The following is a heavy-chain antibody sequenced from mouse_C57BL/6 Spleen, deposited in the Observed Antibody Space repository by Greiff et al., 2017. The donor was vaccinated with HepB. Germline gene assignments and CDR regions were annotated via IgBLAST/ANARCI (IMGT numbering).Heavy chain of an antibody. V-gene: IGHV7-3*01. Sequence: EVMLVESGGGLVQPGGSLSLSCAASGFTFTDYYMSWVRQPPGKALEWLGFIRNKANGYTTEYSASVKGRFTISRDNSQSILYLQMNALRAEDSAAYYCARYMRELLDYWGQGTTLTVSS. CDR3: ARYMRELLDY. D-gene: IGHD1-1*01. J-gene: IGHJ2*01. CDR2: IRNKANGYTT. CDR1: GFTFTDYY.